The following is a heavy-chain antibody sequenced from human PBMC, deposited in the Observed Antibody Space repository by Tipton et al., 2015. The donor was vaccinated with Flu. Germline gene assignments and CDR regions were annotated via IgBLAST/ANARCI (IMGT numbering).Heavy chain of an antibody. V-gene: IGHV4-4*07. CDR1: GGSMSSYY. CDR3: ARASGSGTYVIFDY. D-gene: IGHD3-10*01. Sequence: TLSLTCTVSGGSMSSYYWSWIRQPAGKGQEWIGRIYTSGSAIHNPSLKSRVTMSVDTSKNQFSLKLSSVTAADTAVYYCARASGSGTYVIFDYWGQGTLVTVSS. J-gene: IGHJ4*02. CDR2: IYTSGSA.